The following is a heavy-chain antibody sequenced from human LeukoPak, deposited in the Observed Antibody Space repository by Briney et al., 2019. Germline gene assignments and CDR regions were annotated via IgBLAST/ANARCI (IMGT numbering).Heavy chain of an antibody. CDR3: ARSYSNENWFDT. D-gene: IGHD4-11*01. J-gene: IGHJ5*02. CDR1: GGSISSGDYY. V-gene: IGHV4-30-4*08. CDR2: IYYSGST. Sequence: SQTLSLTCTVSGGSISSGDYYWSWIRQPPGKGLEWIGYIYYSGSTYYNPYLKSRVTISVDKSKNQFSLKLSSVNAADTAVYYCARSYSNENWFDTWGQGTLVTVSS.